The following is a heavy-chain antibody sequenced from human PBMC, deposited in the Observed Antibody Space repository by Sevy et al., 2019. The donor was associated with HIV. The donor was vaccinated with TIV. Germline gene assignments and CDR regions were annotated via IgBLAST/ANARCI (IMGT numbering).Heavy chain of an antibody. CDR3: ARGIVVVGAAMSTDAFDI. J-gene: IGHJ3*02. D-gene: IGHD2-15*01. CDR2: IYSGGST. CDR1: GFTVSSNY. V-gene: IGHV3-53*01. Sequence: GGSLRLSCAASGFTVSSNYMSWVRQAPGKGLEWVSVIYSGGSTYYADSVKGRFTISRDNSKNTLHLQMNSLRAEDTAVYYCARGIVVVGAAMSTDAFDIWGQGTMVTVSS.